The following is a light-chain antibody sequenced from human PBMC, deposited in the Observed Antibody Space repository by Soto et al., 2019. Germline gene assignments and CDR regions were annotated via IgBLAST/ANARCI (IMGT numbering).Light chain of an antibody. V-gene: IGKV3-15*01. CDR2: GAS. J-gene: IGKJ5*01. CDR3: QQYKNWPL. Sequence: EILFTQSPATLSLSPGDRATLSCRASQSVSNFLALYQQKPGQAPRLLLYGASTRATGIPVRLSGSGFGTEFTLTISSLQSEDFAVYYCQQYKNWPLFGQGTRLEIK. CDR1: QSVSNF.